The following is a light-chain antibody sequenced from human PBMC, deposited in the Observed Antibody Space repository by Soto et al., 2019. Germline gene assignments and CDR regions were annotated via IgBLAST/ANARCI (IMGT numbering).Light chain of an antibody. J-gene: IGKJ2*01. CDR3: QQYGSSPGYT. Sequence: EIVLTQSPDILSLSPGEIATLSCRASQSVRSSYLAWYQQRPGQAPRLLIYGASSRATGIPDRFSGDGSGTDFTLTISRLEPEDFAVYYCQQYGSSPGYTFGQGTKLEIK. V-gene: IGKV3-20*01. CDR1: QSVRSSY. CDR2: GAS.